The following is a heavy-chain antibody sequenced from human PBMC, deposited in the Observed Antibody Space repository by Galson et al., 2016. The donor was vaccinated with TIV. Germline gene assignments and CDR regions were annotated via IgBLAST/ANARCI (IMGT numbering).Heavy chain of an antibody. J-gene: IGHJ6*02. V-gene: IGHV2-70*17. Sequence: PAQVNPTQTLTLTCPFSGLSLTTSHMCGNWLRQSPGNDLEWLARIAWVADKFYHPSLKTRLTSSKDTTKNQVVLTMTNMDPMDTGTYYCARGIVKRYFYGLDVWGQGTTVTVPS. D-gene: IGHD1-26*01. CDR1: GLSLTTSHMC. CDR3: ARGIVKRYFYGLDV. CDR2: IAWVADK.